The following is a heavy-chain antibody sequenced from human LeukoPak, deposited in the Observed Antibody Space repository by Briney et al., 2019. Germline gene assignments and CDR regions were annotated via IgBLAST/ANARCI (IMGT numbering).Heavy chain of an antibody. CDR3: ARDTGTYYYGSGSQYYYYYMDV. CDR2: INPNSGGT. D-gene: IGHD3-10*01. Sequence: LVASVKVSCKASGGTFSSYAISWVRQAPGQGLEWMGWINPNSGGTNYAQKFQGRVTMTRDTSISTAYMELSRLRSDDTAVYYCARDTGTYYYGSGSQYYYYYMDVWGKGTTVTVSS. J-gene: IGHJ6*03. CDR1: GGTFSSYA. V-gene: IGHV1-2*03.